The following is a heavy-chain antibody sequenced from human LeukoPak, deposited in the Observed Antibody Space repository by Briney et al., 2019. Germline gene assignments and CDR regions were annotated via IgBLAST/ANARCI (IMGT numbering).Heavy chain of an antibody. CDR3: TTEWYCSGGSCYPDLDY. CDR1: GFTFSNAW. Sequence: GGSLRLSCAASGFTFSNAWMSWVRQAPGKGLEWVGRIKSKTDGGTTDYAAPAKGRFTISRDDSKNTLYLQMNSLKTEDTAVYYCTTEWYCSGGSCYPDLDYWGQGTLVTVSS. CDR2: IKSKTDGGTT. V-gene: IGHV3-15*01. J-gene: IGHJ4*02. D-gene: IGHD2-15*01.